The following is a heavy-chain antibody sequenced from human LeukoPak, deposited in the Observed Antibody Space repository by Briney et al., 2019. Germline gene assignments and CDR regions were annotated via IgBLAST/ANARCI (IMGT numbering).Heavy chain of an antibody. J-gene: IGHJ4*02. Sequence: SETLSLTCTVSGGSISSGGYYWSWIRQHPGKGLEWIGYIYYSGSTYYNPSLKSRVTISVDTSKNQFSLKLSSVIAADTAVYYCARVHAFGTPDSSGYYYYFDYWGQGTLVTVSS. CDR2: IYYSGST. D-gene: IGHD3-22*01. CDR3: ARVHAFGTPDSSGYYYYFDY. V-gene: IGHV4-31*03. CDR1: GGSISSGGYY.